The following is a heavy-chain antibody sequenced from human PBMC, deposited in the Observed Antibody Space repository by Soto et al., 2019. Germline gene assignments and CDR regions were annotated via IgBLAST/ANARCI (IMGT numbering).Heavy chain of an antibody. CDR3: HGYGY. D-gene: IGHD5-12*01. CDR2: IYSGGST. V-gene: IGHV3-53*01. CDR1: GFSVTANY. Sequence: EVQVVESGGGLIQPGGSLRLSCEVSGFSVTANYMSWVRQAPGKGLEWVSVIYSGGSTYYIDSVKGRFSISRDISKNTLHLQMNILRAEDTAVYYCHGYGYWGQGTLVTVSS. J-gene: IGHJ4*02.